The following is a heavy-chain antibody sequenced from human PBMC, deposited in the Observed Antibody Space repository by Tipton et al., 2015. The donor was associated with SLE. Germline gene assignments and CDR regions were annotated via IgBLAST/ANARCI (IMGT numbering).Heavy chain of an antibody. Sequence: LSLTCAASGFTFSTSAMHWVRQAPGKGLEWVSGIVGGGTRTFYSDSVKGRFIVSRDNFKNTLHLQMTSLRTEDTAVYYCAKELSSTSRGSFDDWGQGTLVSVSS. J-gene: IGHJ4*02. CDR3: AKELSSTSRGSFDD. CDR1: GFTFSTSA. D-gene: IGHD1-26*01. V-gene: IGHV3-23*01. CDR2: IVGGGTRT.